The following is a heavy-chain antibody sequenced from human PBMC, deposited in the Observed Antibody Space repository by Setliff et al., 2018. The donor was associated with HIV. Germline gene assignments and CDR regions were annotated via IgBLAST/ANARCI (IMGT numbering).Heavy chain of an antibody. D-gene: IGHD2-15*01. CDR3: ARGVVFAATRWFDP. J-gene: IGHJ5*02. V-gene: IGHV4-59*01. CDR1: GGSFSGYY. CDR2: IYYSGST. Sequence: SETLSLTCAVYGGSFSGYYWGWIRQPPGKGLEWIGSIYYSGSTNYNPSLKSRVTISVDTSKNQFSLKLRSVTAADTAVDYCARGVVFAATRWFDPWGQGTLVTVSS.